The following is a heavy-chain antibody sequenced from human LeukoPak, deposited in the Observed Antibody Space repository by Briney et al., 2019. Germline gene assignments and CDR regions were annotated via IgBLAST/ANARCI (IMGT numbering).Heavy chain of an antibody. CDR1: GVSVSSGSYY. D-gene: IGHD7-27*01. Sequence: PSETLSLTCTVSGVSVSSGSYYWSWIRQPPGKGLEWIGEINHSGSTNYNPSLKSRVTISVDTSKNQFSLKLSSVTAADTAVYYCASSPGPRVYYYYMDVWGKGTTVTVSS. CDR3: ASSPGPRVYYYYMDV. CDR2: INHSGST. V-gene: IGHV4-39*07. J-gene: IGHJ6*03.